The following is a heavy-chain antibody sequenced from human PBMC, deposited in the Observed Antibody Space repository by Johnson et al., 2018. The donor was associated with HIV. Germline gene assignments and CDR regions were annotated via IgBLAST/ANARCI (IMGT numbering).Heavy chain of an antibody. CDR1: GFTFSDYW. V-gene: IGHV3-7*02. J-gene: IGHJ3*02. D-gene: IGHD5-24*01. CDR3: ARGGKGLLQYAFDI. CDR2: IQPDGTAR. Sequence: VQLVESGGDLVQPGGSLRLSCTASGFTFSDYWMTWVRQAPGKGLEWVANIQPDGTARYYVHSARGRFTISRDNSKNKLYLQMNRLRAEDTAVYYCARGGKGLLQYAFDIWGQGTMVTVSS.